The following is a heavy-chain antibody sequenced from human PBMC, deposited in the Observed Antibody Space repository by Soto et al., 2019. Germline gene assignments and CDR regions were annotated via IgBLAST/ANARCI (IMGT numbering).Heavy chain of an antibody. CDR2: IYHSGST. D-gene: IGHD3-3*01. V-gene: IGHV4-38-2*01. J-gene: IGHJ4*02. CDR1: GYSISSGYY. Sequence: SETLSLTCAVSGYSISSGYYWGWIRQPPGKGLEWIGSIYHSGSTYYNPSLKSRVTISVDTSKNQFPLKLSSVTAADTAVYYCARAPGYYDFWSGYYTTYSYYFDYWGQGTLVTVSS. CDR3: ARAPGYYDFWSGYYTTYSYYFDY.